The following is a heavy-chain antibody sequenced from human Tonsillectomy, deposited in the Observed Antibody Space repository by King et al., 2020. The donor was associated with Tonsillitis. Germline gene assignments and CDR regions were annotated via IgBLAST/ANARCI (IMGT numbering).Heavy chain of an antibody. CDR2: IYYSGST. Sequence: VQLQESGPGLVKPSQTLPLTCTVSGDSISSGDSFWSWVRQPPGKTLEWIGYIYYSGSTYYSPSLRSRVTMSVDTSKNQFSLKLSSVTAADTAVYYCAGGGEILAPLDYWGQGTLVTVSS. CDR3: AGGGEILAPLDY. D-gene: IGHD3-16*01. J-gene: IGHJ4*02. CDR1: GDSISSGDSF. V-gene: IGHV4-30-4*01.